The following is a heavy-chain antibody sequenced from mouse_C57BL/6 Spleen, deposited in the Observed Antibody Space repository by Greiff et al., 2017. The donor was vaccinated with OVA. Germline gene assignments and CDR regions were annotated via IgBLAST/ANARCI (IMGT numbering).Heavy chain of an antibody. CDR2: IRSKSSNYAT. J-gene: IGHJ4*01. Sequence: EVQLVESGGGLVQPKGSLKLSCAASGFTFNTYAMHWVRQAPGKGWEWVARIRSKSSNYATYYADAVKDRFTISRDDSQSMLYLQMNNRKTEDTARYYCVRDRSQWAMDYWGQGTSVTVSS. CDR1: GFTFNTYA. V-gene: IGHV10-3*01. CDR3: VRDRSQWAMDY. D-gene: IGHD1-3*01.